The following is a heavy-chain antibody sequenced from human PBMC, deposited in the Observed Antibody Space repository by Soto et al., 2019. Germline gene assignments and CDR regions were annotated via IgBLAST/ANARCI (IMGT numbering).Heavy chain of an antibody. Sequence: GASVKVSCKASGYTFTSYGISWVRQAPGQGLEWMGWISAYNGNTNYAQKLQGRVTMTTDTSRSTAYMELRSLRSDDTAVYYCARDGDVLLWFGESHLNLNWFDPWGQGTLVTVSS. J-gene: IGHJ5*02. V-gene: IGHV1-18*01. CDR1: GYTFTSYG. D-gene: IGHD3-10*01. CDR2: ISAYNGNT. CDR3: ARDGDVLLWFGESHLNLNWFDP.